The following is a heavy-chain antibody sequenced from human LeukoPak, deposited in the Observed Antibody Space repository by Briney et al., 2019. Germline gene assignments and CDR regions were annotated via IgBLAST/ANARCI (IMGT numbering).Heavy chain of an antibody. CDR3: ARDLYSDNWFDL. V-gene: IGHV3-21*01. J-gene: IGHJ5*02. CDR2: ISSSSIYI. Sequence: PGGSLRLPCAASGFTFSSYSMNWVRQAPGKGLEWVSSISSSSIYIYYADSVKGRFTISRDNAKNSLYLQMNSLRAEDTAVYYCARDLYSDNWFDLWGQGTLVTVSS. D-gene: IGHD3-10*02. CDR1: GFTFSSYS.